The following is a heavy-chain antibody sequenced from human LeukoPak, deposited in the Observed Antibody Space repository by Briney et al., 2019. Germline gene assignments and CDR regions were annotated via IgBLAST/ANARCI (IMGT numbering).Heavy chain of an antibody. CDR3: AATGTTVEGFDP. Sequence: GASVEVSCKASGYTFTAYYIHWVRQAPGQGLEWMGRISAYTGNTNYAQKLQGRVTMTADTSTSTAYMELRSLRSDDTAVYYCAATGTTVEGFDPWGQGTLVTVSS. V-gene: IGHV1-18*01. CDR2: ISAYTGNT. CDR1: GYTFTAYY. J-gene: IGHJ5*02. D-gene: IGHD1-7*01.